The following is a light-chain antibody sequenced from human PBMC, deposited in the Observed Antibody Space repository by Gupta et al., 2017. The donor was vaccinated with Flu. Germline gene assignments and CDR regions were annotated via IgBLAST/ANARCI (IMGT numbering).Light chain of an antibody. CDR2: GAS. Sequence: PAALSVSPGERATLSCRASQSISSNVAWYQQTPGQAPRLLISGASTRASGIPARFSGSGSGTDFTLTISSLQSEDFAVYYCQHYNNWPRTFGQGTKVEIK. CDR1: QSISSN. V-gene: IGKV3-15*01. J-gene: IGKJ1*01. CDR3: QHYNNWPRT.